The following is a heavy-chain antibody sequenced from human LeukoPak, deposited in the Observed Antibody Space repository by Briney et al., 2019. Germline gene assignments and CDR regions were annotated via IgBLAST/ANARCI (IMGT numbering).Heavy chain of an antibody. V-gene: IGHV1-18*01. D-gene: IGHD3-22*01. CDR1: GYTFTSYG. CDR3: ARPDYYDSSGYYYFDY. Sequence: ASVKVSCKAPGYTFTSYGIGWVRQAPGQGLEWMGWISAYNGNTNYAQKLQGRVTMTTDTSTSTAYMELRSLRSDDTAVYYCARPDYYDSSGYYYFDYWGQGTLVTVSS. CDR2: ISAYNGNT. J-gene: IGHJ4*02.